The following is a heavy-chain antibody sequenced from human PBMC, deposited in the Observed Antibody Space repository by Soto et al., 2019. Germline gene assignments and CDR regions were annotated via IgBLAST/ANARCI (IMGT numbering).Heavy chain of an antibody. D-gene: IGHD2-15*01. Sequence: ASVKVSCKASGYTFTGYYMHWVRQAPGQGLEWMGWINPNSGGTNYAQKFQGWVTMTRDTSISTAYMGLSRLRSDDTAVYYCARDRINSYYYYGMDVWGQGTTVTVSS. V-gene: IGHV1-2*04. CDR1: GYTFTGYY. CDR3: ARDRINSYYYYGMDV. J-gene: IGHJ6*02. CDR2: INPNSGGT.